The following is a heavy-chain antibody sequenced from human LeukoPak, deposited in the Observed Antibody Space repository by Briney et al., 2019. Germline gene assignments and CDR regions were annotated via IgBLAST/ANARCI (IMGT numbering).Heavy chain of an antibody. CDR2: XNPNSGGT. V-gene: IGHV1-2*02. D-gene: IGHD1-26*01. J-gene: IGHJ6*02. CDR3: ARGGGSYYYYYYGMDV. CDR1: GYTFTGYY. Sequence: ASVKVSCKASGYTFTGYYMHWVRQAPGQGLEWMGXXNPNSGGTNYAXKFXXXXTMTRDTSISTAYMELSRLRSDDTAVYYCARGGGSYYYYYYGMDVWGQGTTVTVSS.